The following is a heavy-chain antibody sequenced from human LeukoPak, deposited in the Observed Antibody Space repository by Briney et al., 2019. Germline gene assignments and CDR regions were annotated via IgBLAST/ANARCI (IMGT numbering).Heavy chain of an antibody. D-gene: IGHD2-2*01. CDR3: ARSGYCSGTSCLKHYYFDY. J-gene: IGHJ4*02. V-gene: IGHV1-3*01. CDR2: INAGNGNT. Sequence: GASVKVSCKASGYTFTSYAMHWVRPAPGQRLEWMGWINAGNGNTKYSQQFQGRVTITRDTSASTDYMELRSLRSEDTAVYYCARSGYCSGTSCLKHYYFDYWGQGTLVTVSS. CDR1: GYTFTSYA.